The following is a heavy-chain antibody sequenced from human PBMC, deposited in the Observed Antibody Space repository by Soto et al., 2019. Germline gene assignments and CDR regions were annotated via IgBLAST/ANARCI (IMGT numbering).Heavy chain of an antibody. CDR2: IYYSGST. Sequence: SETLSLACTVSGGSISSYYWSWIRQPPGKGLEWIGYIYYSGSTNYNPSLKSRVTISVDTSKNQFSLKLSSVTAADTAVYYCASYGLWFGELRDNWFDPWGQGTLVTVSS. CDR1: GGSISSYY. CDR3: ASYGLWFGELRDNWFDP. D-gene: IGHD3-10*01. J-gene: IGHJ5*02. V-gene: IGHV4-59*01.